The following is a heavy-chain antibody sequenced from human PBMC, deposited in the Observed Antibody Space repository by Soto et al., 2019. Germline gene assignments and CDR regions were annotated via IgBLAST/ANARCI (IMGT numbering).Heavy chain of an antibody. V-gene: IGHV1-18*01. D-gene: IGHD5-18*01. CDR1: GYTFTSYG. CDR2: ISAYNGNT. J-gene: IGHJ5*02. CDR3: ARDSPHRPAIDTIDP. Sequence: ASVKVSCKASGYTFTSYGISWVRQAPGQGLEWMGWISAYNGNTNYAQKLQGRVTMTTDTSTSTAYMELRSLRSDDTAVYYCARDSPHRPAIDTIDPWGQGTLVTVSS.